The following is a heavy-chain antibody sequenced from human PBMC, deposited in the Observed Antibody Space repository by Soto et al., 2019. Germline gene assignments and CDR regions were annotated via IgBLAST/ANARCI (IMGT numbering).Heavy chain of an antibody. D-gene: IGHD6-19*01. J-gene: IGHJ4*02. Sequence: EVHLVESGGGLVQSGGSLRLSCAASGFTFSNHWMTWVRQAPGKGLEWVASVKQDGSEIYYGDSVKGRFTISRDNAKNSLFLQLNSLRAEDTAMYYCAIVPGISSGWYYFDYWSQGTLSTVSS. CDR2: VKQDGSEI. V-gene: IGHV3-7*05. CDR1: GFTFSNHW. CDR3: AIVPGISSGWYYFDY.